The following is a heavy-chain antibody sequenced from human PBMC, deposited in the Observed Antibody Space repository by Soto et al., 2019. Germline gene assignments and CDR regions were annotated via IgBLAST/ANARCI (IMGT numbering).Heavy chain of an antibody. Sequence: GSLRLSCVGSGFTFSDSVMAWVRQAPGKGLEWLSVMSGDGRTRYALSVTGRFTISRDNSKNTLYLQMNSLRAEDTAVYYCTRDASRDSSARGWFDPWGPGTLVTVSS. J-gene: IGHJ5*02. CDR1: GFTFSDSV. V-gene: IGHV3-23*01. D-gene: IGHD6-13*01. CDR3: TRDASRDSSARGWFDP. CDR2: MSGDGRT.